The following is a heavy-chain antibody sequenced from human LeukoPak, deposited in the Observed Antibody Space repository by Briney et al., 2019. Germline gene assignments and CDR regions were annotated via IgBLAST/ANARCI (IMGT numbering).Heavy chain of an antibody. CDR2: IIPIFGTA. J-gene: IGHJ4*02. Sequence: GSSVKVSCKASGGTFSSYAISWVRQAPGQGLEWMGRIIPIFGTANYAQKFQGRVTITTDESTSTAYMELRSLRSDDTAVYYCARDPGLAVAGTIGGDYWGQGTLVTVSS. V-gene: IGHV1-69*05. CDR3: ARDPGLAVAGTIGGDY. D-gene: IGHD6-19*01. CDR1: GGTFSSYA.